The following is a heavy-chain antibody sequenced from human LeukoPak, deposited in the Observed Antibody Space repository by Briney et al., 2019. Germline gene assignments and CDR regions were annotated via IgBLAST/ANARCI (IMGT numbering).Heavy chain of an antibody. V-gene: IGHV4-30-2*01. D-gene: IGHD3-3*01. CDR3: ARGGSTIYNWFDP. J-gene: IGHJ5*02. CDR1: GGPISSGGYS. CDR2: VYHSGST. Sequence: SETLSLTCAVSGGPISSGGYSWSWIRQPPGKGLEWIGYVYHSGSTYYNPSLKSRVTISVDRSKNQFSLKLSSVTAADTAVYYCARGGSTIYNWFDPWGQGTLVTVSS.